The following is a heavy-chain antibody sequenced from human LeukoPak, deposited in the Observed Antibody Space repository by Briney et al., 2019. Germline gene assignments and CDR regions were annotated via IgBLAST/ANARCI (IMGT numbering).Heavy chain of an antibody. CDR2: IYYSGST. CDR1: GGSVSSGSYY. Sequence: ASETLSLTCTVSGGSVSSGSYYWSWIRQPPGKGLEWIGYIYYSGSTNYNPSLKSRVTISVDTSKNQFSLKLSSVTAADTAVYYCARVSCSSTSCYPYYYYGMDVWGQGTTVTVSS. V-gene: IGHV4-61*01. D-gene: IGHD2-2*01. J-gene: IGHJ6*02. CDR3: ARVSCSSTSCYPYYYYGMDV.